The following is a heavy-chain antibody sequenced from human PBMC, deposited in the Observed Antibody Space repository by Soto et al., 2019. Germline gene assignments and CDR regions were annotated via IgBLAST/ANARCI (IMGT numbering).Heavy chain of an antibody. J-gene: IGHJ4*02. D-gene: IGHD1-26*01. Sequence: QVQLVQSGAEVKKPGSSVKVSCKASGGTFSSYSINWVRQAPGQGLEWMGEIIPIFGTANYAQKFQGRVTITADESTSTAYMERSSLRSEDTALYYCARDGGRHSGGIDYWGQGTLVTVSS. CDR2: IIPIFGTA. CDR3: ARDGGRHSGGIDY. CDR1: GGTFSSYS. V-gene: IGHV1-69*01.